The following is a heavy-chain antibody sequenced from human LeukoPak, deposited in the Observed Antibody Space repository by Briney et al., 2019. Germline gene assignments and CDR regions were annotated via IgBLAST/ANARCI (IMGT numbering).Heavy chain of an antibody. J-gene: IGHJ5*02. V-gene: IGHV1-8*01. Sequence: GASVKVSCKASGYTFTSYDINWVRQATGQGLEWMGWMNPKSGNTGYAQKFQGRVTMTRSTSMSTAYMELSSLRSEDTAVYYCARVPRGGDRFDHWGQGTLVTVSS. CDR2: MNPKSGNT. D-gene: IGHD2-21*02. CDR1: GYTFTSYD. CDR3: ARVPRGGDRFDH.